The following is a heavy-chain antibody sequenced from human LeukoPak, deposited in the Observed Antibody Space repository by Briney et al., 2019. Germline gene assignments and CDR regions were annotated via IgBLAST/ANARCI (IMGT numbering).Heavy chain of an antibody. V-gene: IGHV1-2*02. CDR2: INPNSGGT. D-gene: IGHD3-10*01. CDR3: ASMVRGNYYYYMDV. CDR1: GYTFTSYY. J-gene: IGHJ6*03. Sequence: GASVKVSCKASGYTFTSYYMHWVRQAPGQGLEWMGWINPNSGGTNYAQKFQGRVTMTRDTSISTAYMELSRLRSDDTAVYYCASMVRGNYYYYMDVWGKGTTVTVSS.